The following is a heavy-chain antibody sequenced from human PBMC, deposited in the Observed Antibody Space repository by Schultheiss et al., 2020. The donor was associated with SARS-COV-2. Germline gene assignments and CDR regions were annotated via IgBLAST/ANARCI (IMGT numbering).Heavy chain of an antibody. V-gene: IGHV3-48*04. CDR1: GFSFNSYT. Sequence: GGSLRLSCAASGFSFNSYTMNWVRQAPGKGLEWVSYISSSGSTIYYADSVKGRFTISRDNAKNSLYLQMNSLRAEDTAVYYCAIGLKSTYYDYVWGSPDLDYWGQGTLVTVSS. CDR3: AIGLKSTYYDYVWGSPDLDY. J-gene: IGHJ4*02. CDR2: ISSSGSTI. D-gene: IGHD3-16*01.